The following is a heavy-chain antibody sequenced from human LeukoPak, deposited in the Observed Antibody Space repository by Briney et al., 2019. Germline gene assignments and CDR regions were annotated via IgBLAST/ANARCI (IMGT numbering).Heavy chain of an antibody. CDR2: IKQDGSEK. CDR3: ARDCSTTNCYSGYLDN. CDR1: GFTFSTYW. Sequence: GGSLRLSCAVSGFTFSTYWMSWVRQAPGKGLEWVANIKQDGSEKYYVDSVRGRFTISRDNAENSLYLQMNSLRAEDTAVYYCARDCSTTNCYSGYLDNRGQGTLVTVSS. D-gene: IGHD2-2*01. V-gene: IGHV3-7*01. J-gene: IGHJ4*02.